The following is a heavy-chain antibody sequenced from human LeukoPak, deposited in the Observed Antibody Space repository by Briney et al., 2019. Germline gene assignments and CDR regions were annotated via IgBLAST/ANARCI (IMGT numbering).Heavy chain of an antibody. J-gene: IGHJ4*02. V-gene: IGHV3-21*01. CDR3: ARVFRVTYFDY. Sequence: GGSLRLSCAASGFTSSSYSMNWVRQAPGKGLEWVSSISSSSSYMYYADSVKGRFTISRDNAKNSLYLQMNSLRAEDTAVYYCARVFRVTYFDYWGQGTLVTVSS. CDR1: GFTSSSYS. D-gene: IGHD2-21*02. CDR2: ISSSSSYM.